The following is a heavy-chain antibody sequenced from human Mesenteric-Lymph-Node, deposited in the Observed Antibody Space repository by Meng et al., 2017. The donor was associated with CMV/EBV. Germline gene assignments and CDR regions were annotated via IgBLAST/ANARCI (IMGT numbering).Heavy chain of an antibody. CDR2: IIPILGKA. CDR3: AREYCSSTNCYTGPTPYYYYGMDV. CDR1: GGTFSSYT. D-gene: IGHD2-2*02. J-gene: IGHJ6*02. V-gene: IGHV1-69*08. Sequence: SVKVSCKASGGTFSSYTISCVRQAPGQGLEWMGRIIPILGKANYAQKFQGRVTITADKSTSTAYMELSSLRSEDTAVYYCAREYCSSTNCYTGPTPYYYYGMDVWGQGTTVIVSS.